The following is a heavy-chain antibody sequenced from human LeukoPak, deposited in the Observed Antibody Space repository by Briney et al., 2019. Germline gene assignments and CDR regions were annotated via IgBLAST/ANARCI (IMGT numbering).Heavy chain of an antibody. CDR1: GFTFSSYA. V-gene: IGHV3-23*01. Sequence: GSLRLSCAASGFTFSSYAMSWVRQAPGKGLEWVSAISGSGGSTYYADSVKGRFTISRDNSKNTLYLQMNSLRAEDTAVYYCAKVMGSSHYYYDSSGYVPYGMDVWGQGTTVTVSS. CDR3: AKVMGSSHYYYDSSGYVPYGMDV. J-gene: IGHJ6*02. D-gene: IGHD3-22*01. CDR2: ISGSGGST.